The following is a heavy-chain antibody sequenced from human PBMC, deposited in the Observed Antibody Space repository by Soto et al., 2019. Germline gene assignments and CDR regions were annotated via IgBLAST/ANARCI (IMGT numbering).Heavy chain of an antibody. CDR3: AGVLRGVVNWFDP. J-gene: IGHJ5*02. Sequence: ASVKVSCKTSGDTFTNLGLSWVRQAPGQGLEWMGWIATYNSNKNYAQKFQGRLTLTTDTSTSTGYMELKSLEYDDTAVYYCAGVLRGVVNWFDPWGQGTLVTVSS. D-gene: IGHD3-10*01. CDR2: IATYNSNK. V-gene: IGHV1-18*01. CDR1: GDTFTNLG.